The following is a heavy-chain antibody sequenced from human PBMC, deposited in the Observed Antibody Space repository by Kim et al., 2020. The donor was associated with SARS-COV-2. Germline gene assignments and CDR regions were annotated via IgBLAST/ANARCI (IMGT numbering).Heavy chain of an antibody. Sequence: SETLSLTCTVSGGSISSSSYYWGWIRQPPGKGLEWIGSIYYSGSTYYNPSLKSRVTISVDTSKNQFSLKLSSVTAADTAVYYCARQDIVVVPAANPLYYFDYWGQGTLVTVSS. D-gene: IGHD2-2*01. J-gene: IGHJ4*02. CDR2: IYYSGST. CDR1: GGSISSSSYY. CDR3: ARQDIVVVPAANPLYYFDY. V-gene: IGHV4-39*01.